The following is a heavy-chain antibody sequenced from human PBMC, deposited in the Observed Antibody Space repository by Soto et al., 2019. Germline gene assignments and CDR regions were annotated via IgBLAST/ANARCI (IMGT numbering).Heavy chain of an antibody. D-gene: IGHD2-2*01. CDR2: IIPISDTT. J-gene: IGHJ6*02. CDR1: GGTLSSYA. CDR3: ARSQGSSTSLEIYYYYYYGMDV. Sequence: QVQLVQSGAEVKKPGSSVKVSCKASGGTLSSYAISWVRQAPGQGLEWMGGIIPISDTTNYAQKFQGRVTITADESTSTAYMELSSLRSEDTAVYYCARSQGSSTSLEIYYYYYYGMDVWGQRTTVTVSS. V-gene: IGHV1-69*01.